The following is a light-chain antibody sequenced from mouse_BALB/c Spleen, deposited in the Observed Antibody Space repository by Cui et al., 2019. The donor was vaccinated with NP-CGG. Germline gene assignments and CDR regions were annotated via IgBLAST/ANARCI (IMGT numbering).Light chain of an antibody. CDR3: ALWYSNHWV. J-gene: IGLJ1*01. Sequence: QAVVTQQSALTTSPGETVTLTCRSSTGAVTTSNYANWVQEKPDHLFTGLIGGTNNRAPGVPARFSGSLIGDKAALTSTGAQTEDEAIYFCALWYSNHWVFGGGTKVTVL. V-gene: IGLV1*01. CDR1: TGAVTTSNY. CDR2: GTN.